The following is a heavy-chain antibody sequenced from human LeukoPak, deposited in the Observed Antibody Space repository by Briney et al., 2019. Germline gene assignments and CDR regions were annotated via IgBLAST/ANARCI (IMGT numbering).Heavy chain of an antibody. CDR1: GYTFTGYY. CDR2: INPNSGGT. Sequence: ASVKVSCKASGYTFTGYYMHWVRQAPGQGLEWMGWINPNSGGTNYAQKFQGRVTMTRDMSISTAYMELSRLRSDDTAVYYCARGTMVRGVIKYYFDYWGQGTLVTVSS. J-gene: IGHJ4*02. V-gene: IGHV1-2*02. D-gene: IGHD3-10*01. CDR3: ARGTMVRGVIKYYFDY.